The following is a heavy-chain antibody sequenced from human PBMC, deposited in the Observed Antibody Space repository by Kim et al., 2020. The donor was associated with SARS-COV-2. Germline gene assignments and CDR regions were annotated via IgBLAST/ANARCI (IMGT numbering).Heavy chain of an antibody. D-gene: IGHD2-2*01. V-gene: IGHV3-11*05. CDR1: GFTFSDYY. J-gene: IGHJ4*02. Sequence: GGSLRLSCAASGFTFSDYYMSWIRQAPGKGLEWVSYISSSSSYTNYADSVKGRFTISRDNAKNSLYLQMNSLRAEDTAVYYCARGRFLQLLRIYYFDYWGQGTLVTVSS. CDR2: ISSSSSYT. CDR3: ARGRFLQLLRIYYFDY.